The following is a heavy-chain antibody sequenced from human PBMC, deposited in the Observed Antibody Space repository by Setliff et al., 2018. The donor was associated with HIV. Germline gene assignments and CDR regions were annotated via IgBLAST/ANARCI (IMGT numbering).Heavy chain of an antibody. CDR3: ARRKTHSGSFHDAFDI. CDR2: MNPNSGNT. Sequence: ASVKVSCKASGYTFTNYDINWVRQAAGQGLEWMGWMNPNSGNTGHAQKFQGRVTITMDTSISTAYMELSSLRSEDTAVYYRARRKTHSGSFHDAFDIWGQGTMVTVSS. V-gene: IGHV1-8*03. J-gene: IGHJ3*02. D-gene: IGHD1-26*01. CDR1: GYTFTNYD.